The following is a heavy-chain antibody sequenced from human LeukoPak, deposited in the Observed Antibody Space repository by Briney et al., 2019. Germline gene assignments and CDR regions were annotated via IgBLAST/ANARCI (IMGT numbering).Heavy chain of an antibody. CDR3: ARDNTEAGYCSGGSCDYYYMDV. Sequence: GGSLRLSCAASGFTFSKMNWVRQAPGKGLEWVSYISSSGSTIYYADSVKGRFTISRDNAKNSLYLQMNSLRAEDTAVYYCARDNTEAGYCSGGSCDYYYMDVWGKGTTVTISS. CDR2: ISSSGSTI. V-gene: IGHV3-48*03. D-gene: IGHD2-15*01. J-gene: IGHJ6*03. CDR1: GFTFSK.